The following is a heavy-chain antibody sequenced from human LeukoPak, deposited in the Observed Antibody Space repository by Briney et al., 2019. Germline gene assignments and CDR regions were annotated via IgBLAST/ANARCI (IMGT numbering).Heavy chain of an antibody. Sequence: GGSLRLSCVASAFSVSSNCMTWVRQAPGGGLEWVSVIYSDGSSYYSGSVKGRFTISRDSSKNTLYLQMNNLRAEDTAVYYCAREKIYFGSGGDLRDARLFYYYGMDVWGQGTTVTVSS. D-gene: IGHD3-10*01. CDR1: AFSVSSNC. CDR3: AREKIYFGSGGDLRDARLFYYYGMDV. CDR2: IYSDGSS. J-gene: IGHJ6*02. V-gene: IGHV3-53*01.